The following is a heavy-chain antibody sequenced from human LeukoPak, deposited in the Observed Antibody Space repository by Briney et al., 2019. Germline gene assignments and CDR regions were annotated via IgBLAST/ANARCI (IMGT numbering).Heavy chain of an antibody. CDR1: GFTFSSYW. CDR2: IKQDGSEK. V-gene: IGHV3-7*01. CDR3: AREMDYYGSGSFDY. J-gene: IGHJ4*02. D-gene: IGHD3-10*01. Sequence: GGSLRLSCAASGFTFSSYWMSRVRLAPGKGLEWVANIKQDGSEKYYVDFVKGRFTISRDNAKNSLYLQMNSLRAEDTAVYYCAREMDYYGSGSFDYWGQGTLVTVSS.